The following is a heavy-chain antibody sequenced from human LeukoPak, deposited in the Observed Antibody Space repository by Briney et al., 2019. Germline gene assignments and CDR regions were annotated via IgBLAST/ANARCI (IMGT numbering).Heavy chain of an antibody. J-gene: IGHJ4*02. V-gene: IGHV4-30-4*08. Sequence: SETLSLTCTVSGGSISSGDYYWRWIRQPQGKGLEWIGYIYYSGSTYYNPSLKSRVTISVDTSKNQFSLKLSSVTAADTAVYYCARQPPDFGVVTHFDYWGQGTLVTVSS. D-gene: IGHD3-3*01. CDR3: ARQPPDFGVVTHFDY. CDR2: IYYSGST. CDR1: GGSISSGDYY.